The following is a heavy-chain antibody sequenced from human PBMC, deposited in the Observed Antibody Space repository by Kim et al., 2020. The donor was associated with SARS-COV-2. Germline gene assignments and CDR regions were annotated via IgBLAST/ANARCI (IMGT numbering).Heavy chain of an antibody. D-gene: IGHD3-3*01. CDR1: GGSFSDYN. J-gene: IGHJ6*02. V-gene: IGHV4-34*01. CDR2: INHTGNT. CDR3: ARGRAGVVPAPVLGLGPYYDYYAVDV. Sequence: SETLSLTCAVYGGSFSDYNWSWIRQPPGQGLEWIGEINHTGNTNVSPSLKSRITISVDPSKSQFSLRLNSMTATDTAVYYCARGRAGVVPAPVLGLGPYYDYYAVDVWGRGTPVAVSS.